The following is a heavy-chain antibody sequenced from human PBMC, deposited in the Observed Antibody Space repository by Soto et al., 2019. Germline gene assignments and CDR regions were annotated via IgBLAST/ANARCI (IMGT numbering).Heavy chain of an antibody. CDR2: ISSNSAYI. CDR3: TRDASRDSSARGWFDP. V-gene: IGHV3-21*01. Sequence: SLRLSCAASGFTFRSFTMYWVRQAPGKGLEWVSTISSNSAYIYYTDALRGRFTISRDNAKNSLHLQMNSLRAEDTAVYYCTRDASRDSSARGWFDPWGPGTLVTVSS. CDR1: GFTFRSFT. D-gene: IGHD6-13*01. J-gene: IGHJ5*02.